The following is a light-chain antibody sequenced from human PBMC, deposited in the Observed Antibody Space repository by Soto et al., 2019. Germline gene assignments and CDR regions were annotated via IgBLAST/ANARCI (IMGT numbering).Light chain of an antibody. V-gene: IGLV2-14*01. CDR2: EVS. Sequence: QSALTQPASVSGSPGQSITISCTGTSSDVGGHNYVSWYQQHPGKAPKLMIYEVSNRPSGVSNRFSGSKSGNTASLTISGLQAEDEADYYCSSFTGSSTWVFGGGTKLTVL. CDR1: SSDVGGHNY. CDR3: SSFTGSSTWV. J-gene: IGLJ3*02.